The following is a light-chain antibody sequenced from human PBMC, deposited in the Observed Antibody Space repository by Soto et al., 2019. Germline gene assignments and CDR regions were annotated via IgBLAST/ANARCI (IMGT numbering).Light chain of an antibody. V-gene: IGKV3-20*01. J-gene: IGKJ5*01. Sequence: DSVLTQPANTLYLCPGEIVIIYCRESQSVHSRYIARYPVTPGQAPRLLIYEASRRATGIPDRFSGRGSGTDFTLSISTVEPEDFAGYYCQQYGRPPRATFGRGTGREIK. CDR2: EAS. CDR3: QQYGRPPRAT. CDR1: QSVHSRY.